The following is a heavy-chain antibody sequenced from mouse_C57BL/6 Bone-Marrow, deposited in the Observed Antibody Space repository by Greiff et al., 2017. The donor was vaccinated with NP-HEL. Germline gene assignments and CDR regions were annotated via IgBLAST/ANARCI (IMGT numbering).Heavy chain of an antibody. CDR1: GFNIKDDY. CDR3: TTYDGAWFAY. J-gene: IGHJ3*01. D-gene: IGHD2-12*01. V-gene: IGHV14-4*01. CDR2: LDPENGDT. Sequence: VQLKESGAELVRPGASVKLSCTASGFNIKDDYMHWVKQRPEQGLEWIGWLDPENGDTEYASKFQGKATITADTSSNTAYLQLSSLTSEDTAVYYCTTYDGAWFAYWGQGTLVTVSA.